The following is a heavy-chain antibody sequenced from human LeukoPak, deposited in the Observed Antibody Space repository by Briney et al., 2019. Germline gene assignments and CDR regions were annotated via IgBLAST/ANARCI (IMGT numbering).Heavy chain of an antibody. J-gene: IGHJ4*02. CDR2: ISGSGGST. V-gene: IGHV3-23*01. CDR1: GFTFSSYA. D-gene: IGHD1-26*01. CDR3: ARDVVGATYFD. Sequence: GGSLRLSCAASGFTFSSYAMSWVRQAPGKGLEWVSAISGSGGSTYYADSVKGRFTISRDNSKNTLYLQMNSLRAEDTAVYYCARDVVGATYFDWGQGTLVTVSS.